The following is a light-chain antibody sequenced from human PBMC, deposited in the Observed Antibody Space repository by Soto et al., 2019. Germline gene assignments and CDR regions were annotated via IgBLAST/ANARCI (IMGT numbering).Light chain of an antibody. J-gene: IGKJ4*01. V-gene: IGKV3-15*01. CDR2: GAS. Sequence: EIVMTQSPATLSVSPGERVTLSCRASQNIASSLDRYQQIPGQPPRLLFYGASTRASDVPARFSGSGSGTEFTLTISSLQSEDFAVYYCQQYYDWPLTFGGGTRVEIK. CDR1: QNIASS. CDR3: QQYYDWPLT.